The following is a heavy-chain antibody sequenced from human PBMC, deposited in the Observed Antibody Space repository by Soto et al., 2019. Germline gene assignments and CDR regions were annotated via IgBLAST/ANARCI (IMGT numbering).Heavy chain of an antibody. CDR3: AGGGGELLKGDYFDY. Sequence: QVQLVQSGAEVKKPGSSVKVSCKASGGTFSSYAISWVRQAPGQGLEWMGGIIPIFGTANYAQKFQGRVTITADEATCTAYVDLSSLRLGNKAVDSYAGGGGELLKGDYFDYWGQGTLVTVSS. J-gene: IGHJ4*02. D-gene: IGHD1-26*01. CDR2: IIPIFGTA. CDR1: GGTFSSYA. V-gene: IGHV1-69*01.